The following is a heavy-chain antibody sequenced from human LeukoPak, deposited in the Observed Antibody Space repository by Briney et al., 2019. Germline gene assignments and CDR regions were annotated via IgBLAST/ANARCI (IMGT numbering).Heavy chain of an antibody. CDR2: IIPIFGTA. Sequence: SVKVSCKASGGTFSSYAISWVRQAPGQGLEWMGGIIPIFGTANYAQKFQGRVTITADKSTSTAYMELSSLRSEDTAVYYCARDRDSSGWCDYWGQGTLVTVSS. V-gene: IGHV1-69*06. J-gene: IGHJ4*02. CDR3: ARDRDSSGWCDY. CDR1: GGTFSSYA. D-gene: IGHD6-19*01.